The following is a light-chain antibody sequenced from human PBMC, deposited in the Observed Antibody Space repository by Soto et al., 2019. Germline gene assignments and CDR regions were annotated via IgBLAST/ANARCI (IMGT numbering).Light chain of an antibody. CDR3: CSYAGSSTFFYV. Sequence: QLVLTQPASVSGSPGQSITISCTGTSSDVGSYNLVSWYQQHPGKAPKLMIYEVSKRPSGVSNRFSGSKSGNTASLTISGLQAEDEADYYCCSYAGSSTFFYVFGTGTKLTVL. CDR1: SSDVGSYNL. CDR2: EVS. V-gene: IGLV2-23*02. J-gene: IGLJ1*01.